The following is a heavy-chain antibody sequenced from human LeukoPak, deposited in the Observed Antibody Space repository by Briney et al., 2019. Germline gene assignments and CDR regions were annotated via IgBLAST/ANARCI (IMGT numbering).Heavy chain of an antibody. CDR2: IYTSGST. V-gene: IGHV4-61*02. CDR1: GGSISSGSYY. CDR3: ARARWGFLER. D-gene: IGHD3-3*01. Sequence: PSETLSLTCTVSGGSISSGSYYWSWIRQPAGKGLEWIGRIYTSGSTNYNPSLKSRVTISVDTSKNQFSLKLSSVTAADTAVYYCARARWGFLERWGQGTLVTVSS. J-gene: IGHJ4*02.